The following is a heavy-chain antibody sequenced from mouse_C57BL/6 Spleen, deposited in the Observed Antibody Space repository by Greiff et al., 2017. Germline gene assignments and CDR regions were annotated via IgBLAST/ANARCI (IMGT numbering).Heavy chain of an antibody. V-gene: IGHV1-55*01. CDR2: IYPGSGST. CDR1: GYTFTSYC. J-gene: IGHJ4*01. D-gene: IGHD3-1*01. CDR3: ATRGRAYAMDY. Sequence: QVQLQQPGAELVRPGASVKMSCKASGYTFTSYCITWVKQRPGQGLEWIGDIYPGSGSTNYNEKFKSKATLTADKSSSTAYMQLSSLTSEDSAVYYCATRGRAYAMDYWGQGTSVTVSS.